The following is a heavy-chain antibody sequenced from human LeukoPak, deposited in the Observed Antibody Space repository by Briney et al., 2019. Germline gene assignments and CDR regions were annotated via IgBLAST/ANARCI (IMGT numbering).Heavy chain of an antibody. CDR2: ISYNGNNE. Sequence: PGRSLRLSCAASGFTFSTYAMHWVRQAPGKGLDWVAVISYNGNNEYYADSVKGRFTISRDNSKNTLYLQMNSLRAEDTAVYYCARPTYYTLFDYWGQGTLVTVSS. CDR3: ARPTYYTLFDY. J-gene: IGHJ4*02. D-gene: IGHD2-2*02. CDR1: GFTFSTYA. V-gene: IGHV3-30-3*01.